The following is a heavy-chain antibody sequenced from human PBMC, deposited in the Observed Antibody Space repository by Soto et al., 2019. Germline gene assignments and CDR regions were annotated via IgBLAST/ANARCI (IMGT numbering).Heavy chain of an antibody. CDR1: GFTFSNAW. CDR3: TTAARETPGAFDI. CDR2: IKSKTDGGTT. J-gene: IGHJ3*02. V-gene: IGHV3-15*01. Sequence: GGSLRLSCAASGFTFSNAWMSWVRQAPGKGLEWVGRIKSKTDGGTTDYAAPVKGRFTISRDDSKNTLYLQMNSLKTEDTAVYYCTTAARETPGAFDIWGQGTMVTVSS.